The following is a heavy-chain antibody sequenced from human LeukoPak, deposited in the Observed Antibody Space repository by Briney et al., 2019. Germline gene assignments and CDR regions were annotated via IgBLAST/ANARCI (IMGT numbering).Heavy chain of an antibody. V-gene: IGHV3-73*01. CDR2: IRSKANSYAT. Sequence: GGSLRLSCAASGFTFSGSAMHWVRQASGKGLEWVGRIRSKANSYATAYAASVKGRFTISRDDSKNTAYLQMNSLKTEDTAVYYCTRSDYYGSGSYYKYWGQGTLVTVSS. D-gene: IGHD3-10*01. CDR3: TRSDYYGSGSYYKY. CDR1: GFTFSGSA. J-gene: IGHJ4*02.